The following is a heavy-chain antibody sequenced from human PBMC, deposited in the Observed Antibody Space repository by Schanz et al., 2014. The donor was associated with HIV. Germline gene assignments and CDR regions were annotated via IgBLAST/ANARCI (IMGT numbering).Heavy chain of an antibody. CDR3: AIRTPMISFGAFDI. CDR2: IKEDGSEK. CDR1: GFSFNSYG. J-gene: IGHJ3*02. V-gene: IGHV3-7*01. Sequence: VHLVESGGGVVQPGRSLRLSCAASGFSFNSYGMHWVRQAPGKGLEWVANIKEDGSEKYHADSVKGRFTISRDNAKNSLFLQMESLRAEDTAVYYCAIRTPMISFGAFDIWGRGTMVTVSS. D-gene: IGHD3-16*01.